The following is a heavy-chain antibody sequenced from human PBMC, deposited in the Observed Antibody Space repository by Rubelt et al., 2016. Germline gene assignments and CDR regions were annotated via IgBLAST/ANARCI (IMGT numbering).Heavy chain of an antibody. Sequence: EVQLVQSGPEVKKPGESLKISCKGSGYSFTTYWIGWVRQMPGKGLEWMGIIYPGDSDIRYSPSLQGQVTISADKAISTAYLQWSSLKASDTAMSYCARLERVFGPFDPWGQGSLVTVSS. CDR3: ARLERVFGPFDP. D-gene: IGHD1-1*01. V-gene: IGHV5-51*01. CDR2: IYPGDSDI. CDR1: GYSFTTYW. J-gene: IGHJ5*02.